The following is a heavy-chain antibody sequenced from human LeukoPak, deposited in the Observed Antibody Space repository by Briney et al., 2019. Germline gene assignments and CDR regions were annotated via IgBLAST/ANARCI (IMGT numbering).Heavy chain of an antibody. J-gene: IGHJ4*02. V-gene: IGHV3-33*01. Sequence: GGSLSLSCAPSGFTFSNYGIHWVRHAPGKGLEWGAIIWYDGSNKYYADSVKGRFTISRDNSKITLYLQMNSLRAEDTAVYYCARNYGSAIPAALEYWGQGTLVTVSS. CDR1: GFTFSNYG. CDR2: IWYDGSNK. CDR3: ARNYGSAIPAALEY. D-gene: IGHD2-2*01.